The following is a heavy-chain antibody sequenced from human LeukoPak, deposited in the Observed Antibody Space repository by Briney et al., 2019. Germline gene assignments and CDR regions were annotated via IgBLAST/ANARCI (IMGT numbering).Heavy chain of an antibody. CDR1: GGSISSYY. J-gene: IGHJ4*02. Sequence: SETLSLTCTVSGGSISSYYWSWIRQPPGKGLECIGYIYFSGSTNYSPSLKSRVTISVDTSKNQCSLKLTSVTAADTAVYYCARLRYSGYVKYYFDYWGQGTLVTVSS. CDR3: ARLRYSGYVKYYFDY. V-gene: IGHV4-59*01. D-gene: IGHD5-12*01. CDR2: IYFSGST.